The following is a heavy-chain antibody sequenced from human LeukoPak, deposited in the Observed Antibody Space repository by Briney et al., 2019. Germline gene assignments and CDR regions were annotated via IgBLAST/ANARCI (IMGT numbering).Heavy chain of an antibody. D-gene: IGHD2-21*02. CDR2: TYAGGAS. CDR3: ARADSSKWWGLDP. Sequence: GGSLRLSCAASGFNISKTYLMWARQAPGKRLEWVSVTYAGGASWYGDFVEGRFTISRDNSKNTVHLQMSGLRGDDTAIYYCARADSSKWWGLDPWGQGTLVTVAS. J-gene: IGHJ5*02. V-gene: IGHV3-53*01. CDR1: GFNISKTY.